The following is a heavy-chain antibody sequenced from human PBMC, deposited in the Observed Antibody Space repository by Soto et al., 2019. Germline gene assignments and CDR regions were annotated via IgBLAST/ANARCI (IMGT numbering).Heavy chain of an antibody. D-gene: IGHD6-13*01. V-gene: IGHV3-30*18. Sequence: GGSLRLSCAASGFTFSSYGMHWVRQAPGKGLEWVAVISYDGSNKYYADSVKGRFTISRDNSKNTLYLQMNSLRAEDTAVYYCAKENPSSSWYQRYFDYWGQGTLVTVSS. CDR3: AKENPSSSWYQRYFDY. CDR1: GFTFSSYG. CDR2: ISYDGSNK. J-gene: IGHJ4*02.